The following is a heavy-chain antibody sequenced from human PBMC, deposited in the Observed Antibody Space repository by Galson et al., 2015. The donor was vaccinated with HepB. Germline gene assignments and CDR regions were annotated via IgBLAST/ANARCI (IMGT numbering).Heavy chain of an antibody. J-gene: IGHJ5*02. V-gene: IGHV3-23*01. Sequence: SLRLSCAASGFIFSNYAMSWVRQAPGKGLEWVSSISGSGDSTFYADSVKGRCTISRDNSKNTLFVQMNSLRAEDTAVYYCAKGIGSSGYYNRFDPWGQGTLVTVSS. CDR1: GFIFSNYA. D-gene: IGHD3-22*01. CDR3: AKGIGSSGYYNRFDP. CDR2: ISGSGDST.